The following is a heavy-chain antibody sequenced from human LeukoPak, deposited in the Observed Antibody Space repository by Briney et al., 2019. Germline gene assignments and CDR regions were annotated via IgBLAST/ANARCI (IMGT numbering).Heavy chain of an antibody. CDR3: ARVRSYEGPFDY. V-gene: IGHV3-21*01. J-gene: IGHJ4*02. Sequence: GGSLRLSCAASGFTFSSYSMNWVRQAPGKGLEWVSYISSSSSYMYYADSVKGRFTISRDNAKNSLYLQMNSLRAEDTAVYYCARVRSYEGPFDYWGQGTLVTVSS. CDR1: GFTFSSYS. D-gene: IGHD1-26*01. CDR2: ISSSSSYM.